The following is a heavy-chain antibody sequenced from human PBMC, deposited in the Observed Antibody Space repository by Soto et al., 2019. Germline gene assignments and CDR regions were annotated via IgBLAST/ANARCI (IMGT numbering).Heavy chain of an antibody. CDR3: ARVAGYCSGGGCYSRNWIDP. CDR2: VSYSGST. Sequence: SETLSLTCIVSGGSISSDSYYWGWIRQPPGKGLEWIGSVSYSGSTYYNPSLMSRVTISVDTSRSQFSLKLHSVTAADTAVYYCARVAGYCSGGGCYSRNWIDPWGQGTLVTVSS. V-gene: IGHV4-39*01. CDR1: GGSISSDSYY. D-gene: IGHD2-15*01. J-gene: IGHJ5*02.